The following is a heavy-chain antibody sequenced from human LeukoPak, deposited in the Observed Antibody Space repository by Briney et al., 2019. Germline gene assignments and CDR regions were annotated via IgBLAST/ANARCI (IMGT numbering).Heavy chain of an antibody. V-gene: IGHV1-2*02. CDR1: GYSFTDKY. Sequence: ASVKVSCKASGYSFTDKYMHWVRQAPGQGLEWMGWINPNSGGTNYAQKFQGRVTMTTDTSMSTAYMELSRLRSDDTAVYYCALSLETGATSGGAFDIWGQGTMVTVSS. CDR3: ALSLETGATSGGAFDI. J-gene: IGHJ3*02. D-gene: IGHD1-26*01. CDR2: INPNSGGT.